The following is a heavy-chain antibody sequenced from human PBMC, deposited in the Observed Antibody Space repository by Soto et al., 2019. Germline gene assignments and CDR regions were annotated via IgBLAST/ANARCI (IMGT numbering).Heavy chain of an antibody. Sequence: ASVKVSCKASGYTFTSYDINWVRQATGQGLEWMGWMNPNSGNTGYAQKFQGRVTMTRNTSISTAYMELSSLRSEDTAVYYCASTDFWSGRTDAYYYYYMDVWGKGTTVTVSS. J-gene: IGHJ6*03. CDR2: MNPNSGNT. V-gene: IGHV1-8*01. CDR3: ASTDFWSGRTDAYYYYYMDV. D-gene: IGHD3-3*01. CDR1: GYTFTSYD.